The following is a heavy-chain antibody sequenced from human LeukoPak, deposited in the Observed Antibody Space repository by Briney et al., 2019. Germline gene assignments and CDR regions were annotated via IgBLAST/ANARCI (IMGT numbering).Heavy chain of an antibody. D-gene: IGHD5-12*01. CDR2: INGDGSST. J-gene: IGHJ3*02. Sequence: GGSLRLSCAASGFTFSSYWMHWVRQAPGKGLVWVSRINGDGSSTSYADSVKGRFTISRDNAKNTLYLQMNSLRAEDTAVYYCARDGYDLAFDIWGQGTMVTVSS. V-gene: IGHV3-74*01. CDR3: ARDGYDLAFDI. CDR1: GFTFSSYW.